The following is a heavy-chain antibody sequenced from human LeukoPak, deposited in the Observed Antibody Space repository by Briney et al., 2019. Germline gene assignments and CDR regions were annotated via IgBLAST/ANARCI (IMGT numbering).Heavy chain of an antibody. Sequence: GGSLRLSCAASGFTFSSYAMSWVRQAPGKGLEWVSSISSSSSYIYYADSVKGRFTISRDNAKNSLYLQMNSLRAEDTAVYYCARVDVSGSYPSWGQGTLVTVSS. J-gene: IGHJ5*02. CDR3: ARVDVSGSYPS. V-gene: IGHV3-21*01. CDR1: GFTFSSYA. D-gene: IGHD3-10*01. CDR2: ISSSSSYI.